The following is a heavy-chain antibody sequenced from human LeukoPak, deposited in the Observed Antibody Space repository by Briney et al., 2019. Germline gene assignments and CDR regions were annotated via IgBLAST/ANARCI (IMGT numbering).Heavy chain of an antibody. D-gene: IGHD6-13*01. V-gene: IGHV4-31*03. CDR3: ARVKRGYSSPYPTIDY. Sequence: SETLSLTCTVSGGSISSGGYYWSWIRQHPGKGLEWIGYIYYSGSTYYNPSLKSRVTISVDTSKNQFSLKLSSVTAADTAVYYCARVKRGYSSPYPTIDYWGQGTLVTVSS. J-gene: IGHJ4*02. CDR1: GGSISSGGYY. CDR2: IYYSGST.